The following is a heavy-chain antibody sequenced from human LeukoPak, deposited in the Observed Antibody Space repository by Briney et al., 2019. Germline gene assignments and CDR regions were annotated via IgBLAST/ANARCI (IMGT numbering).Heavy chain of an antibody. Sequence: SQTLSLTCAISGDSVSSNSAAWNWIRQSPARGLEWLGRTYYRSKWYNDYAVSVKSRITINPDTSKNQFSLQLNSVTPEDTAVYYCARDRYYYGSGSSYYFDYWGQGTLVTVSS. CDR2: TYYRSKWYN. CDR3: ARDRYYYGSGSSYYFDY. CDR1: GDSVSSNSAA. V-gene: IGHV6-1*01. J-gene: IGHJ4*02. D-gene: IGHD3-10*01.